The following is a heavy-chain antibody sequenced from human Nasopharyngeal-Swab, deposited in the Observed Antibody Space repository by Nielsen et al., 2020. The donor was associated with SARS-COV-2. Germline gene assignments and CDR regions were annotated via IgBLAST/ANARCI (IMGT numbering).Heavy chain of an antibody. D-gene: IGHD5-24*01. CDR1: GLPFNNYA. Sequence: GESLKISCAVSGLPFNNYAVTWVRQAPGKGLEWVSIISSSGTDTYYADYVKGRFTISRDNSKNTLYLQMNSLRAEDSAIYYCAKSRGDTTMAHYYYYIDVWGKGTTVTVSS. CDR2: ISSSGTDT. CDR3: AKSRGDTTMAHYYYYIDV. V-gene: IGHV3-23*01. J-gene: IGHJ6*03.